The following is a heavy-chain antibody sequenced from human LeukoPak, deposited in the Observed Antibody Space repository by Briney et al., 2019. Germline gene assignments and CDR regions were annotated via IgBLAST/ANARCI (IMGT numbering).Heavy chain of an antibody. J-gene: IGHJ5*02. CDR2: ISTNGGST. V-gene: IGHV3-64D*06. Sequence: GGSLRHSCSASGFPFSNYAIHWVRQAPGKGLQYFSAISTNGGSTYYADSVKGRFTISRDNSKNTLYLQMSSLRAEDTAVYYCVRGDRWFDPWGQGTLVTVSS. CDR3: VRGDRWFDP. D-gene: IGHD2-21*01. CDR1: GFPFSNYA.